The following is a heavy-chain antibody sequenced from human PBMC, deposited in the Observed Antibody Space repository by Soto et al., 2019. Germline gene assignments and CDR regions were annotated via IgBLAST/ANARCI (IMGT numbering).Heavy chain of an antibody. Sequence: SGGGVVQPGRCLRLSCAASGFTFSSNGMHWVRQAPGKGLEWVAVISYDGSNKYQADSVKGRFTISRDNSKNTLYLQMNSLRAEDTAVYYCAKDHGYSSFCVDYWGQGTLVTVSS. CDR2: ISYDGSNK. J-gene: IGHJ4*02. CDR1: GFTFSSNG. D-gene: IGHD6-19*01. V-gene: IGHV3-30*18. CDR3: AKDHGYSSFCVDY.